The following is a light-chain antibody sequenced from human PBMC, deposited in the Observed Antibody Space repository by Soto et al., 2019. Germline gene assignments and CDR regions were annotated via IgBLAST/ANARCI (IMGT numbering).Light chain of an antibody. V-gene: IGLV2-23*01. CDR1: SSDVGSYNH. J-gene: IGLJ2*01. CDR3: CSYAGISTYVV. Sequence: QSVLTQPASVSGSPGQSITISCTGSSSDVGSYNHVSWYQQHPGKAPKLMIYEGSKRPSGVSNRFSGSKSGNTASLTISGHQAEDEADYYCCSYAGISTYVVFGGGTKHTVL. CDR2: EGS.